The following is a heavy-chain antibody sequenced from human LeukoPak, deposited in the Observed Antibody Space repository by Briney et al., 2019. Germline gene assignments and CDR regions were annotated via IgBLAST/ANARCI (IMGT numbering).Heavy chain of an antibody. CDR2: INPNSGGT. CDR3: ARDAGIQLWLYAFDI. Sequence: GASVKVSCKASGYTFTGYYMHWVRQAPGQGLEWMGWINPNSGGTNYAQKLQGRVTMTTDTSTSTAYMELRSLRSDDTAVYYCARDAGIQLWLYAFDIWGQGTMVTVSS. CDR1: GYTFTGYY. J-gene: IGHJ3*02. D-gene: IGHD5-18*01. V-gene: IGHV1-2*02.